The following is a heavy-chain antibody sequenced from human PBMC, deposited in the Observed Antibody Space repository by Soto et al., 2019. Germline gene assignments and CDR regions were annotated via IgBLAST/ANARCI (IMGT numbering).Heavy chain of an antibody. Sequence: QLQLQLSGPGLVKPSETLSLTCNVSGASISSYNYWGWFRQPPGKGLGWIGSIIYSGDIMYNPSLQSRLTLLVDTSKNQFSLKLSSVTAADTAVYYCVRHAQWIIRAYWGQGSLVTVSS. CDR3: VRHAQWIIRAY. D-gene: IGHD5-12*01. J-gene: IGHJ4*02. CDR1: GASISSYNY. CDR2: IIYSGDI. V-gene: IGHV4-39*01.